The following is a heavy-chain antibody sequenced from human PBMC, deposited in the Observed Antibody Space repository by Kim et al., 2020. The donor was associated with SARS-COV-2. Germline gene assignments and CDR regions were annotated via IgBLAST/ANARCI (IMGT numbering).Heavy chain of an antibody. J-gene: IGHJ4*02. V-gene: IGHV3-74*01. CDR2: IYNIRNSW. Sequence: GGSLRLSCATSGFIFSTYWMHWVRQRPGKGLEWVSRIYNIRNSWRYDDSVRGQVTITSDNTKKRIYLQMHSQRVENKDIYDCVRVYQNLDFDIWGQGT. CDR1: GFIFSTYW. D-gene: IGHD2-2*01. CDR3: VRVYQNLDFDI.